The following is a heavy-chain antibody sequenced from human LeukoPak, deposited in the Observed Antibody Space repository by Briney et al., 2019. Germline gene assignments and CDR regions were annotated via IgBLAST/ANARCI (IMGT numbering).Heavy chain of an antibody. CDR3: ARGGSGVPAAISY. J-gene: IGHJ4*02. D-gene: IGHD2-2*01. Sequence: SETLSLTCTVSGGSISGGGYYWSWIRQHPGKGLEWIGYIYYSGSTYYNPSLKSRVTISVDTSKNQFSLKLSSVTAADTAVYYCARGGSGVPAAISYWGQGTLVTVSS. V-gene: IGHV4-31*03. CDR2: IYYSGST. CDR1: GGSISGGGYY.